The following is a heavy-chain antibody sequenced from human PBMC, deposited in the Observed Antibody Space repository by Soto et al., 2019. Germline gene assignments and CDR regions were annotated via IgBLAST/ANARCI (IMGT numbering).Heavy chain of an antibody. V-gene: IGHV3-23*01. Sequence: EMQLLESGGGLVQLGGSLRLSCAASGFIFTDYAMTWVRQAPGKGLEWVSGLSGSGGDTYYADSVKGRFTVSRDNSRNTLSLQMNSRRAEDTAVYYCAKDLLQDWGHDYYYGMDVWGQGTTVTVSS. J-gene: IGHJ6*02. CDR1: GFIFTDYA. CDR3: AKDLLQDWGHDYYYGMDV. CDR2: LSGSGGDT. D-gene: IGHD7-27*01.